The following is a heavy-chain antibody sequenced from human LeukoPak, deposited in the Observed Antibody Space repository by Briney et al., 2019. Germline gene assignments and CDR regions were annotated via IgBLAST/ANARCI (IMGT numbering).Heavy chain of an antibody. Sequence: ASVKVSCTASGGTFSSYAISWVRQAPGQGLEWMGGIIPIFGTANYAQKLQGRVTMTTDTSTSTAYMELRSLRSDDTAVYYCARRRSSGGSLYYYYYGMDVWGQGTTVTVSS. CDR1: GGTFSSYA. D-gene: IGHD2-15*01. CDR3: ARRRSSGGSLYYYYYGMDV. J-gene: IGHJ6*02. CDR2: IIPIFGTA. V-gene: IGHV1-69*05.